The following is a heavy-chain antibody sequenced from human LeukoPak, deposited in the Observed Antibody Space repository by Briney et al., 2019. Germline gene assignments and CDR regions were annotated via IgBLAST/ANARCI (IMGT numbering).Heavy chain of an antibody. CDR3: ARNVGSGLDC. Sequence: ASVKVSCKASGYTFTTYYMHWVRQAPGQGLEWMGFINPSGGSTSYAQKFQGRVAMTRDTSTSTVYMELSSLRSEDTAVYYCARNVGSGLDCWGQGTLVIVSS. CDR2: INPSGGST. J-gene: IGHJ4*02. CDR1: GYTFTTYY. V-gene: IGHV1-46*03. D-gene: IGHD3-10*01.